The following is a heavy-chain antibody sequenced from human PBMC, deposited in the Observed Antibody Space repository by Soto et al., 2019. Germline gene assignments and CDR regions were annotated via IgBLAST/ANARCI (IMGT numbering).Heavy chain of an antibody. Sequence: GSLRLSCAASGFTFSSYAMSWVRQAPGKGLEWVSAISGSGGSTYYADSVKGRFTISRDNAKNSLYLQMNSLRAEDTAVYYCARSLYSSSPLYYYYGMDVWGQGTTVTVSS. CDR1: GFTFSSYA. J-gene: IGHJ6*02. CDR3: ARSLYSSSPLYYYYGMDV. D-gene: IGHD6-6*01. CDR2: ISGSGGST. V-gene: IGHV3-23*01.